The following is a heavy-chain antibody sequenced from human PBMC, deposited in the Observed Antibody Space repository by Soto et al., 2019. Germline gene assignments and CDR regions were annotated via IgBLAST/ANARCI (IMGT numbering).Heavy chain of an antibody. J-gene: IGHJ4*02. D-gene: IGHD5-18*01. V-gene: IGHV4-59*07. CDR1: GGSISSYY. Sequence: SDTLSLTCTVSGGSISSYYWSWIRQPPGKGLEWIGYIYYSGSTNYNPSLKSRVTISVDTSKNQFSLKLSSVTAADTAVYYCARAEGYSYGFFDYWGQGTLVTVS. CDR2: IYYSGST. CDR3: ARAEGYSYGFFDY.